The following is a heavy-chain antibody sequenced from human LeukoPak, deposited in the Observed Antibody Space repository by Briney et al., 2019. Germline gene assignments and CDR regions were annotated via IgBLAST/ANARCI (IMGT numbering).Heavy chain of an antibody. D-gene: IGHD1-26*01. V-gene: IGHV3-30-3*01. CDR2: ISYDGSNK. CDR3: ARDQDQWDGGFNFDY. J-gene: IGHJ4*02. CDR1: GFTFSSYA. Sequence: GGSLRLSCAASGFTFSSYAMHWVRQAPGKGLEWVAVISYDGSNKYYADSVKGRFTISRDNSKNTLYLQMNSLRAEDTAVYYCARDQDQWDGGFNFDYWGQGTLATVSS.